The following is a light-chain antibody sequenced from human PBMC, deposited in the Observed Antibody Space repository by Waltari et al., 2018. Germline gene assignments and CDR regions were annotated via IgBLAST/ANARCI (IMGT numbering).Light chain of an antibody. Sequence: QSVLTQPPSASGTPGQTVTISCSGTNSNIGRNSVFWYQQLPGTAPKLLIYRDDLRPSGVPDRFAGSKSGTSASLAIRWLRHEDEADYYCAAWDDSLSVSYVFGSGTKVTV. J-gene: IGLJ1*01. V-gene: IGLV1-47*01. CDR2: RDD. CDR3: AAWDDSLSVSYV. CDR1: NSNIGRNS.